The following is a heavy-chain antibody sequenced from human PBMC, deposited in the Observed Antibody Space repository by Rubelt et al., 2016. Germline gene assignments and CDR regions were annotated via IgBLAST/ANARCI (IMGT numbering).Heavy chain of an antibody. Sequence: QLQLQESGPGLVKPSETLSLACTVSGGSISSSYHYWGWIRQPPGKGLEWIGVINYSGTTYYNPSLKSRVTISVDTSKTHSSLNLGSVTAADTAVYYCARQVGSGKWYSDLWGRGTLVTVSS. CDR2: INYSGTT. J-gene: IGHJ2*01. D-gene: IGHD1-26*01. CDR1: GGSISSSYHY. V-gene: IGHV4-39*01. CDR3: ARQVGSGKWYSDL.